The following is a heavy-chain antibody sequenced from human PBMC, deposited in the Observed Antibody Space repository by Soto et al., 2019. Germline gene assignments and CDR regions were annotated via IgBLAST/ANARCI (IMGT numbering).Heavy chain of an antibody. Sequence: ASVKVSCKASGYTFTNHAIHWVRQAPGQGLEWMGWINAGKGDTKYPQRFQGRVTITRDTSASTAYMELSSLRSEDTAVYYCARSITMVRGVNIFDYWGQGTLVTVSS. CDR3: ARSITMVRGVNIFDY. CDR1: GYTFTNHA. V-gene: IGHV1-3*01. D-gene: IGHD3-10*01. J-gene: IGHJ4*02. CDR2: INAGKGDT.